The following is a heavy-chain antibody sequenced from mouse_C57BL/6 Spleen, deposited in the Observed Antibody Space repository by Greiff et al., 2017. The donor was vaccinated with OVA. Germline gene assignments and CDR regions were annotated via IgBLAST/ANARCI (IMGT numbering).Heavy chain of an antibody. CDR2: IDPENGDT. Sequence: VQLKESGAELVRPGASVKLSCTASGFNIKDDYMHWVKQRPEQGLEWIGWIDPENGDTEYASKFQGKATITADTSSNTAYLQLSGLTSEDTAVYYCTMGGSSYGAYWGQGTLVTVSA. J-gene: IGHJ3*01. V-gene: IGHV14-4*01. CDR3: TMGGSSYGAY. D-gene: IGHD1-1*01. CDR1: GFNIKDDY.